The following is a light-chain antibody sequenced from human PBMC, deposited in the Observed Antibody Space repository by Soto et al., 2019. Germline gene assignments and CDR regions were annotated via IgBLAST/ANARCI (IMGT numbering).Light chain of an antibody. Sequence: QSALAQPRSVSVSPGQSVTISCTGTSSDVGGYNYVSWYQHHPGKAPKLMIYDVNKRPSGVPDRFSGSKSGNTASLTISGLQAEDEADYYCCSYAGPNVFGTGTKVTVL. CDR1: SSDVGGYNY. J-gene: IGLJ1*01. V-gene: IGLV2-11*01. CDR3: CSYAGPNV. CDR2: DVN.